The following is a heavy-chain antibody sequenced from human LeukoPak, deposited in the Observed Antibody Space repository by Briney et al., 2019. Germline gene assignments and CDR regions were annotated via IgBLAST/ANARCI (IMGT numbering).Heavy chain of an antibody. CDR3: ARDQTNIYSSGWYNWFDP. CDR2: INPNSGGT. D-gene: IGHD6-19*01. J-gene: IGHJ5*02. CDR1: GYTFTGYY. V-gene: IGHV1-2*02. Sequence: ASVKVSCKASGYTFTGYYMHWVRQAPGQGLEWMGWINPNSGGTNYAQKFQGRVTMTRDTSISTAYMELSRLRSDDMAVYYCARDQTNIYSSGWYNWFDPWGQGTLVTVSS.